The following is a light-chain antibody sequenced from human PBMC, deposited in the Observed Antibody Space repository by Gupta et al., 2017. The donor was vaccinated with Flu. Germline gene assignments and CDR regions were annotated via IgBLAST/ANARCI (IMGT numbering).Light chain of an antibody. V-gene: IGKV1-27*01. CDR3: QKYNRSPPYT. Sequence: ASVGDRVTITCRASQGISNYLDWYQQKPGKGPKLLIYAASTLQSGVPSRFSGSGSGTDFTLTISSRQPEDVATYYCQKYNRSPPYTFGQGTKMEIK. J-gene: IGKJ2*01. CDR2: AAS. CDR1: QGISNY.